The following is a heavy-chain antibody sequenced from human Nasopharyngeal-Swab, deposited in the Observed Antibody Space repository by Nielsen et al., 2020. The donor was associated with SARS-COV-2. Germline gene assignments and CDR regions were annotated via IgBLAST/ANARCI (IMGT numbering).Heavy chain of an antibody. CDR2: IWYDGSNK. D-gene: IGHD3-22*01. CDR1: GFTFSSYG. Sequence: SCAASGFTFSSYGMHWVRQAPGKGLEWVAVIWYDGSNKYYADSVKGRFTISRDNSKNTLYLQMNSLRAEDTAVYYCARSKWLRGAFDIWGQGTMVTVSS. CDR3: ARSKWLRGAFDI. V-gene: IGHV3-33*01. J-gene: IGHJ3*02.